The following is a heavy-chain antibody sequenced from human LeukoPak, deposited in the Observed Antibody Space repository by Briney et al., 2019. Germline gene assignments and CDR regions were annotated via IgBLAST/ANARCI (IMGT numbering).Heavy chain of an antibody. CDR3: ARVVSSTSWSAPYYFDY. CDR2: IYSGGST. J-gene: IGHJ4*02. Sequence: GGSLRLSCAASGLTVSSNYMSWVRQAPGKGLEWVSVIYSGGSTYYADSVKGRFTISRDNSKNTLYLQMNSLRAEDTAVYYCARVVSSTSWSAPYYFDYWGQGTLVTVSS. CDR1: GLTVSSNY. D-gene: IGHD2-2*01. V-gene: IGHV3-66*01.